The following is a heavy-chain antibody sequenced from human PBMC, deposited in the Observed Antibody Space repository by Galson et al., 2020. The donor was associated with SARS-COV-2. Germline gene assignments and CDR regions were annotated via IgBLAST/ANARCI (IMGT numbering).Heavy chain of an antibody. V-gene: IGHV4-28*01. CDR3: ARIGWFITMIVVVIIGGEMDI. D-gene: IGHD3-22*01. CDR1: GYSITSSNW. CDR2: LYSTGST. J-gene: IGHJ3*02. Sequence: SSETLSLTCPVSGYSITSSNWWGSIPQPPGKGLAWIAYLYSTGSTYYNPSLKSRVTMSVDTSNNHFSLKLSSVTAVDPAVHYCARIGWFITMIVVVIIGGEMDIWGQATMVTVSS.